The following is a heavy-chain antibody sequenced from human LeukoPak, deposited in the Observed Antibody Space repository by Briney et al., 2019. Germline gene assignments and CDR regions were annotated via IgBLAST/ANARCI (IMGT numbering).Heavy chain of an antibody. J-gene: IGHJ4*02. CDR3: AKDPGRYGDYYFDY. CDR2: ISSSSSTI. D-gene: IGHD4-17*01. V-gene: IGHV3-48*01. CDR1: GFTFSSYS. Sequence: GGSLRLSCAASGFTFSSYSMTWVRQAPGKGLEWVSYISSSSSTIYYADSVKGRFTISRDNAKNSLYLQMNSLRAEDTAVYYCAKDPGRYGDYYFDYWGQGTLVTVSS.